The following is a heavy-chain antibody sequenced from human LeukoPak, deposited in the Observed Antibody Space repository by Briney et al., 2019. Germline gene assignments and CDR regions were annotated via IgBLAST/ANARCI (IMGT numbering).Heavy chain of an antibody. D-gene: IGHD5-18*01. V-gene: IGHV1-8*01. CDR3: ATERGYRPFMDV. CDR1: GYTFTSYD. Sequence: ASVKVSCKASGYTFTSYDINWVRQATGQGLEWMGWMNPNSGNTGYAQKFQGRVTMTRNTSISTAYMGLSSLRSEDTAVYYCATERGYRPFMDVWGKGTTVTVSS. CDR2: MNPNSGNT. J-gene: IGHJ6*03.